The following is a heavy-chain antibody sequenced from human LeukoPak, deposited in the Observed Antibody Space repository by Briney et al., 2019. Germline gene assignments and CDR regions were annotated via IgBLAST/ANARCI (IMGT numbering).Heavy chain of an antibody. CDR2: IRYDGSNK. D-gene: IGHD1-7*01. J-gene: IGHJ4*02. Sequence: GGSLRLSCAASGFTFSSYGMHWVRQAPGKGLEWVAFIRYDGSNKYYADSVEGRFTISRDNSKNTLYLQMNSLRAEDTAVYYCAKGNWNYPSYFDYWGQGTLVTVSS. V-gene: IGHV3-30*02. CDR3: AKGNWNYPSYFDY. CDR1: GFTFSSYG.